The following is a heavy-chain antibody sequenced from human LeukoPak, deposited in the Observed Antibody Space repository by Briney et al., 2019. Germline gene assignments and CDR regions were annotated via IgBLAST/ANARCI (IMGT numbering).Heavy chain of an antibody. Sequence: GRSLRLSCAASGFTFDDYAMHWVRQAPGKGLEWVSGISWNSGSIGYADSVKGRFTISRDNAKNSLYLQMNSLRAEDTAVYYCARARSGSYNWFDPWGQGTLVTVSS. J-gene: IGHJ5*02. CDR3: ARARSGSYNWFDP. CDR2: ISWNSGSI. V-gene: IGHV3-9*01. D-gene: IGHD1-26*01. CDR1: GFTFDDYA.